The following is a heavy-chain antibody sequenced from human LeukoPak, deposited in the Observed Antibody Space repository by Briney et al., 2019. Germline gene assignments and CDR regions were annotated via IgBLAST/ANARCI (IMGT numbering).Heavy chain of an antibody. CDR2: IIPIFGTA. V-gene: IGHV1-69*13. D-gene: IGHD2-2*02. CDR1: GGTFSSYA. CDR3: ARYCSSTSCYTYFDY. Sequence: SVKVSCKASGGTFSSYAISWVRQAPGQGLEWMGGIIPIFGTANYAQKFQGRVTITADESTSTAYMELSSLRSEDTAVYYCARYCSSTSCYTYFDYWGQGTLVTVSS. J-gene: IGHJ4*02.